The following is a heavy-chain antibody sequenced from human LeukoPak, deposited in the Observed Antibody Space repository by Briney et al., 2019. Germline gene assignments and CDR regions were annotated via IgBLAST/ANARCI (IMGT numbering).Heavy chain of an antibody. CDR2: IIPIFGTA. V-gene: IGHV1-69*13. D-gene: IGHD2-2*02. CDR1: GGTFSSYA. CDR3: ARYCSSTSCYTYFDY. Sequence: SVKVSCKASGGTFSSYAISWVRQAPGQGLEWMGGIIPIFGTANYAQKFQGRVTITADESTSTAYMELSSLRSEDTAVYYCARYCSSTSCYTYFDYWGQGTLVTVSS. J-gene: IGHJ4*02.